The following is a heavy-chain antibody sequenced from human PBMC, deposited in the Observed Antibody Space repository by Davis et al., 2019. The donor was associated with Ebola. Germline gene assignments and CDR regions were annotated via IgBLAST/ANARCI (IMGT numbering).Heavy chain of an antibody. Sequence: PGGSLRLSCKGSGYSFTSYWIGWVRQMPGKGLEWMGIIYPGDSDTKYSPSFQGQVTISADKSISTAYLQWSSLKASDTAMYYCARHGGYCSSTSCYGFDYWGQGTLVTVSS. CDR1: GYSFTSYW. D-gene: IGHD2-2*03. CDR2: IYPGDSDT. J-gene: IGHJ4*02. CDR3: ARHGGYCSSTSCYGFDY. V-gene: IGHV5-51*01.